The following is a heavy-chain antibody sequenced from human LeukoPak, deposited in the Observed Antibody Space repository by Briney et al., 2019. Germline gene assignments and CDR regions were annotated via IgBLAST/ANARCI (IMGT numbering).Heavy chain of an antibody. Sequence: PSQTLSLTCTVSGGSLSIGSYYWSWIRQPAGKGLEWIGRIYTSGSTNYNPSLKSRVTISVDTSKNQFSLKLSSVTAADTAVYYCARGYGDYHYYFDYWGQGTLVTVSS. J-gene: IGHJ4*02. CDR1: GGSLSIGSYY. CDR3: ARGYGDYHYYFDY. D-gene: IGHD4-17*01. CDR2: IYTSGST. V-gene: IGHV4-61*02.